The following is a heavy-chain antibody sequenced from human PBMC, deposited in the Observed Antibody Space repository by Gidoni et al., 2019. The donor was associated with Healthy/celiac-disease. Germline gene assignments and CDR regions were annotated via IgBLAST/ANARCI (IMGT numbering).Heavy chain of an antibody. CDR1: GNTFTDYS. D-gene: IGHD3-10*01. CDR3: ATSHHYVSGSGYFYWYFDL. Sequence: EVQLVQSGAEVKKPGATVKISCKVSGNTFTDYSMHWVQQAPGKGLEWMGLVDPEDGETIYAEKFQGRVTITADTSTDTAYMELSSLRSEDTAVYYCATSHHYVSGSGYFYWYFDLWGHGTLVTVSS. V-gene: IGHV1-69-2*01. J-gene: IGHJ2*01. CDR2: VDPEDGET.